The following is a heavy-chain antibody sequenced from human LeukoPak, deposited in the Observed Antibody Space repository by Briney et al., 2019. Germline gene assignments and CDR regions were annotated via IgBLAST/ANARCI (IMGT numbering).Heavy chain of an antibody. D-gene: IGHD2-2*01. J-gene: IGHJ3*02. Sequence: GGSLRLSCAASGFTFTTYAIHWVRQAPGKGLEWVAVISYDGGKQFYADSVKGRFTISRDNSRSTLFLQMNSLRVEDTAIYYCAWGGSTSWPAEAYDIWGEERKATVSS. CDR3: AWGGSTSWPAEAYDI. CDR2: ISYDGGKQ. CDR1: GFTFTTYA. V-gene: IGHV3-30*04.